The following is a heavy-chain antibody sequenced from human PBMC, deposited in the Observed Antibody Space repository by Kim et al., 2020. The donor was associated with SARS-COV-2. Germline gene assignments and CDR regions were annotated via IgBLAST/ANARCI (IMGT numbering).Heavy chain of an antibody. CDR3: ARVILNNWNDGNYYYGMDV. Sequence: GGSLRLSCAASGFTFSSYWMHWVRQAPGKGLVWVSRINSDGSSTSYADSVKGRFTISRDNAKNTLYLQMNSLRAEDTAVYYCARVILNNWNDGNYYYGMDVWGQGTTVTVSS. D-gene: IGHD1-1*01. CDR1: GFTFSSYW. J-gene: IGHJ6*02. V-gene: IGHV3-74*01. CDR2: INSDGSST.